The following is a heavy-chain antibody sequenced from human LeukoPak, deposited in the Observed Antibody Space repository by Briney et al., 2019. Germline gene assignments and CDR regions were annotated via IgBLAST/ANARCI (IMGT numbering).Heavy chain of an antibody. J-gene: IGHJ6*02. D-gene: IGHD2-2*01. CDR1: GWSFSGYY. CDR2: INHSGTT. CDR3: ARLVVPAAMSYYYYGMDV. Sequence: SETLSLTCAVYGWSFSGYYWSWIRQPPGKGLEWIGEINHSGTTNYNPSLKSRVTISVDTSKNQFSLKLSSVTAADTAVYYCARLVVPAAMSYYYYGMDVWGQGTTVTVSS. V-gene: IGHV4-34*01.